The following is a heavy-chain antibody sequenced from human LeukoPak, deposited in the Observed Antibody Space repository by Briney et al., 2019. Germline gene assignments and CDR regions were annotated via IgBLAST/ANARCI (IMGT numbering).Heavy chain of an antibody. CDR2: IAYDGSRK. J-gene: IGHJ5*02. D-gene: IGHD3-3*01. Sequence: GGSLRLSCAGSGFTFSGYGMHWVRQAPGKGLEWVTGIAYDGSRKHYADSVNGRFTISRDNSRNTMDLQMNSLRVEDTAVYNCTRYDSSRFDPWGQGTLVIVSS. CDR3: TRYDSSRFDP. V-gene: IGHV3-30*03. CDR1: GFTFSGYG.